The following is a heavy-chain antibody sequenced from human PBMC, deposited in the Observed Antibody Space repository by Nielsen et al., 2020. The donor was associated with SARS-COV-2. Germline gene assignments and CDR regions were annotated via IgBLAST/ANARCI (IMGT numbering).Heavy chain of an antibody. V-gene: IGHV3-20*01. J-gene: IGHJ6*02. CDR2: INWNGGST. CDR1: GFTFDDYG. CDR3: ALSPVQDYYYGMDV. Sequence: GESLKISCAASGFTFDDYGMSWVRQAPGKGLEWVSGINWNGGSTGYADSVKGRFTISRDNAKNSLYLQMNSLRAEDTAFHCALSPVQDYYYGMDVWGQGTTVTVSS.